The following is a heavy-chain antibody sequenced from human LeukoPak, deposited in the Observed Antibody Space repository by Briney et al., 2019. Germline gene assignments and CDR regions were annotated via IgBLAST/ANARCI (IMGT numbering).Heavy chain of an antibody. CDR1: GGSISSSSYY. Sequence: NPSETLSLTCTVSGGSISSSSYYWGWIRQPPGKGLEWIGSIYYSGSTYYNPSLKSRVTISVDTSKNQFSLKLSSVTAADTAVYYCARDHRFLEWSRSEYFQHWGQGTLVTVSS. D-gene: IGHD3-3*01. CDR3: ARDHRFLEWSRSEYFQH. V-gene: IGHV4-39*07. CDR2: IYYSGST. J-gene: IGHJ1*01.